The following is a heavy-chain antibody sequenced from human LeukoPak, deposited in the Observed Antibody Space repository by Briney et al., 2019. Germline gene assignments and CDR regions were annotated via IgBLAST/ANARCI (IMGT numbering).Heavy chain of an antibody. V-gene: IGHV4-59*01. CDR2: IYYSGST. D-gene: IGHD1-1*01. CDR1: GGSISSYY. CDR3: ARDSRDWYDISPPLS. J-gene: IGHJ4*02. Sequence: SETLSLTCTVSGGSISSYYWSWIRQPPGKGLEWIGYIYYSGSTNYNPSLKSRVTISVDTSKNQFSLKLSSVTAADTAVYYCARDSRDWYDISPPLSWGQGTLVTVSS.